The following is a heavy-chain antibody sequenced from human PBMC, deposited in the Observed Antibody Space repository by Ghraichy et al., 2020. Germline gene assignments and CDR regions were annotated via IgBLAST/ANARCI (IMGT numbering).Heavy chain of an antibody. Sequence: GGSLRLSCAASGFRFSRYGMHWVRQAPGKGLDWVAIIWNDGVNQYYADSVKGRFTISRDNSKNTLYLQMNSLRAEDTAVYYCATDGPHYDIDYWGQGTLVTVSS. CDR3: ATDGPHYDIDY. J-gene: IGHJ4*02. CDR1: GFRFSRYG. CDR2: IWNDGVNQ. D-gene: IGHD3-22*01. V-gene: IGHV3-33*01.